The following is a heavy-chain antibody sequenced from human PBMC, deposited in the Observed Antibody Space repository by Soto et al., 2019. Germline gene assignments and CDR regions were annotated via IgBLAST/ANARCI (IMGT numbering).Heavy chain of an antibody. V-gene: IGHV1-3*01. Sequence: ASVKVSRKASGNTFTSYGMHLGGQAPGQRLEWMGWINAGNGNTKYSQKFQGRVTITRDTSASTAYMELSSLRSEDTAVYYCASESYGGEFDYWGQGTLVTVSS. J-gene: IGHJ4*02. D-gene: IGHD4-17*01. CDR1: GNTFTSYG. CDR2: INAGNGNT. CDR3: ASESYGGEFDY.